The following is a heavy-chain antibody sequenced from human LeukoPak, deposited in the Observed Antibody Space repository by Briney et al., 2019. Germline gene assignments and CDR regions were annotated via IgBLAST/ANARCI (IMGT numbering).Heavy chain of an antibody. CDR1: GGSTSGYY. D-gene: IGHD4-23*01. CDR2: IYYSGST. V-gene: IGHV4-59*01. Sequence: PSETLSLTCTVSGGSTSGYYWSWIRHPPGQGLERIWYIYYSGSTNYNPPLTNRVTISVDTSNNQSSLSLSSVTAADTAVYYCARVLHGGNSLGYWGQGTLVTVSS. J-gene: IGHJ4*02. CDR3: ARVLHGGNSLGY.